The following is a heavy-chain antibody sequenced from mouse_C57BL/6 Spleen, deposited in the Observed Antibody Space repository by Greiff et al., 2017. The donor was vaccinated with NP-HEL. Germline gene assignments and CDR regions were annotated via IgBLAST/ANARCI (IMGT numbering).Heavy chain of an antibody. V-gene: IGHV1-18*01. J-gene: IGHJ1*03. CDR2: INPNNGGT. D-gene: IGHD2-5*01. Sequence: VHVKQSGPELVKPGASVKIPCKASGYTFTDYNMDWVKQSPGKSLEWIGDINPNNGGTIYNQKFKGKATLTVDKSSSTAYMELRSLTSEDTAGYDCARSYYSNYEYFDVWGTGTTVTVSS. CDR1: GYTFTDYN. CDR3: ARSYYSNYEYFDV.